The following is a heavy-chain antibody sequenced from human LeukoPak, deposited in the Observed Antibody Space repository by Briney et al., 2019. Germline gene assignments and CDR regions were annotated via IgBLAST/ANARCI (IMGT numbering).Heavy chain of an antibody. CDR2: IYSGGNT. CDR1: GFTVSSNY. D-gene: IGHD5-18*01. J-gene: IGHJ5*02. CDR3: ARDYNGGYSYGYH. V-gene: IGHV3-53*01. Sequence: GGSLRLSCAASGFTVSSNYMSWVRQAPGKGLEWVSVIYSGGNTYYADSVKGRFTISRDNSKSTLYLQMNSLRAEDTAVYYCARDYNGGYSYGYHWGQGTLVTVSS.